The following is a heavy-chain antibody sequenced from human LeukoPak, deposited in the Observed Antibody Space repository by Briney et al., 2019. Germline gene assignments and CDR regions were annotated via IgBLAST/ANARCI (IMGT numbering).Heavy chain of an antibody. Sequence: SGPTLVKPTETLTLTCSFSGFSLSTGGVGVGWIRQPPGKALEWLAFIYWDKDKRYRPSLKSRLTISKDTSTDLVVLTMTNMDPEDTATYFCTRVPVTTDAFDIWGQGTMVTVSS. V-gene: IGHV2-5*02. CDR1: GFSLSTGGVG. D-gene: IGHD4-17*01. J-gene: IGHJ3*02. CDR3: TRVPVTTDAFDI. CDR2: IYWDKDK.